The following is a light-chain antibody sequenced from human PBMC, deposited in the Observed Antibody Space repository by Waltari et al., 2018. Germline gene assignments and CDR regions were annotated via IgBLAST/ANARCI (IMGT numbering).Light chain of an antibody. CDR1: SGSIASNY. Sequence: NFMLTQPHSVSESPGKTVTISCTRSSGSIASNYVQWYQQRPGRAPTTVIYEDNQRPSGFPDRFSGSIDSSSNSASLTISGLKTEDEADYYCQSYDSSNNVFGSGTKVTVL. J-gene: IGLJ6*01. CDR2: EDN. CDR3: QSYDSSNNV. V-gene: IGLV6-57*03.